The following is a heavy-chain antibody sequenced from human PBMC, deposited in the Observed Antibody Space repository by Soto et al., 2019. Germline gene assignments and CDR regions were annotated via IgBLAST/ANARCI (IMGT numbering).Heavy chain of an antibody. CDR1: GGSIFSYY. D-gene: IGHD3-3*02. Sequence: SETLSLTCTVSGGSIFSYYWSWIRQPPGKGLEWIGYISSSGRTNYNPSLKSRVTISVDTSKNQLSLNMSSVTAADTAVYYCARDVKVASWTPPNFDYWGQGTLVTVSS. CDR3: ARDVKVASWTPPNFDY. J-gene: IGHJ4*02. CDR2: ISSSGRT. V-gene: IGHV4-59*01.